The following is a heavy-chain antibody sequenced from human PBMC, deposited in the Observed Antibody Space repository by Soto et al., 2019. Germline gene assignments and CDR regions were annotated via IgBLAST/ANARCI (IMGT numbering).Heavy chain of an antibody. V-gene: IGHV3-7*01. D-gene: IGHD3-3*01. CDR3: ARDVEKRNYYDFWSSSRH. J-gene: IGHJ4*02. CDR2: INQDGSKK. CDR1: GFTFSSYW. Sequence: GGSLRLSCVTSGFTFSSYWISWVRQTPGKGLEWVANINQDGSKKYYVDSVKGRFTISRDNAKNSRYVQMNSLRAEDTAVYYCARDVEKRNYYDFWSSSRHWGQGTLVTVSS.